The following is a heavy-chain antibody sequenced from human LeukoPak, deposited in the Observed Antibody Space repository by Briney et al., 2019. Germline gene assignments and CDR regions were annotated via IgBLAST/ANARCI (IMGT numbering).Heavy chain of an antibody. J-gene: IGHJ4*02. V-gene: IGHV4-59*01. CDR3: ASNTGTVFDN. CDR2: VYYSGKT. CDR1: GDFITSYY. D-gene: IGHD1-1*01. Sequence: SETLSPTCAVSGDFITSYYWSWSRQAPGKGLEWIGYVYYSGKTEYNPSLRSRVTISLEMSNHQFSLKLTSVTAADTAVYYCASNTGTVFDNWGQGALVTVSS.